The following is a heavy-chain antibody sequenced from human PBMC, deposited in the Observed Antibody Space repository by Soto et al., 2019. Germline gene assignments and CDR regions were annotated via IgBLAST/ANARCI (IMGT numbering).Heavy chain of an antibody. J-gene: IGHJ6*02. V-gene: IGHV4-61*01. CDR2: IFFTGSA. CDR1: GGSVSTGSYD. CDR3: ARDGHGMDV. Sequence: SETLSLTCTVSGGSVSTGSYDWSWIRQPPGKGLEWIGKIFFTGSAHYNPSRRNRVTMSVDTSRDQFSLTLTSVTAADTAVYYCARDGHGMDVWGQGTTVTVSS.